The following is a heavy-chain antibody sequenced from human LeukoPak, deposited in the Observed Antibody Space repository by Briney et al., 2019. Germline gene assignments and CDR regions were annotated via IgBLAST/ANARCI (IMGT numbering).Heavy chain of an antibody. V-gene: IGHV4-34*01. J-gene: IGHJ6*03. D-gene: IGHD2-2*01. Sequence: SETLSLTCAVYGGCFSGYYWRSIRQPPGKGREWIGEINQSGSTHYNPSLKSRVTITVDTSKNQFSLKLSSVTAADTAVYYCARGELVIVPAVNYYYYYMDVWGKGTMVTVSS. CDR2: INQSGST. CDR3: ARGELVIVPAVNYYYYYMDV. CDR1: GGCFSGYY.